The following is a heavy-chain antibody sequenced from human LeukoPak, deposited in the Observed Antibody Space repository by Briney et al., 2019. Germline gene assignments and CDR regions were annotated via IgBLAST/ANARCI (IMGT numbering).Heavy chain of an antibody. CDR1: GYTFTAYF. CDR2: INPNSGDT. Sequence: ASVKVSCKAAGYTFTAYFIHWVRQAPGQGLEWMGRINPNSGDTNYAQKFQGRVTMTRDTSTSTAYMELSRLTSDDTAVYYCARDLSTVTTDAGFDYWGQGTLVTVSS. CDR3: ARDLSTVTTDAGFDY. V-gene: IGHV1-2*06. D-gene: IGHD4-17*01. J-gene: IGHJ4*02.